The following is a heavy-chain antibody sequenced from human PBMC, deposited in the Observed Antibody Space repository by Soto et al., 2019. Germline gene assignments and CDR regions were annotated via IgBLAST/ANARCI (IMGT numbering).Heavy chain of an antibody. CDR2: INPKSGAT. CDR1: GYTFTGYY. CDR3: ARDGLYDVDMPGWPHP. D-gene: IGHD3-22*01. Sequence: ASVKVSCKAFGYTFTGYYMHWVRQAPGQGLEWMGWINPKSGATKYAQKFQGRVIMTRDTSMYTVYMEVMRLRSDDSAIYYCARDGLYDVDMPGWPHPWGQGTPVTVSS. J-gene: IGHJ5*02. V-gene: IGHV1-2*02.